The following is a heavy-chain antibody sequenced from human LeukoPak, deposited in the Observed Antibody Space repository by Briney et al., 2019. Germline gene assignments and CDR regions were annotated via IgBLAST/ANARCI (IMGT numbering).Heavy chain of an antibody. CDR2: ILYSGST. V-gene: IGHV4-39*01. J-gene: IGHJ4*02. D-gene: IGHD6-19*01. CDR1: GGSISSSSYY. Sequence: SETLSLTCTVSGGSISSSSYYWGWIRQPPGKGLECIGTILYSGSTYYNPSLKSRVTISVDTSKNQFSLKLSSVTAADTAVYYCVNSSPGGGWLVSGNFDYWGQGTLVTVSS. CDR3: VNSSPGGGWLVSGNFDY.